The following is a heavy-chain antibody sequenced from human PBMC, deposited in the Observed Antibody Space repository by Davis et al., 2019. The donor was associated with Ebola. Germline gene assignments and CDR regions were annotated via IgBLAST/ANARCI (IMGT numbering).Heavy chain of an antibody. D-gene: IGHD3-10*01. CDR1: GFTFSIYS. CDR3: ARAPSGP. Sequence: GESLKISCAASGFTFSIYSMSWVRQAPGKGLEWVANINQNVTTKYYVQFVEGRFTISRDNARNSLYLQMNSLSAEDTAVYYCARAPSGPLGQGILVTVSS. CDR2: INQNVTTK. J-gene: IGHJ5*02. V-gene: IGHV3-7*01.